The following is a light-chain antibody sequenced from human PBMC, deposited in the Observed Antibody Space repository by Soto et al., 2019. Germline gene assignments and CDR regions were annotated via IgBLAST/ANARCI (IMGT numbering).Light chain of an antibody. CDR2: GAS. Sequence: DIPLTQSPSFLSASVGDRVTITCRAGQGISNYLAWYHQKPGKAPKVLIHGASTLQSGVPSRFSGSGSGTEFTLTISSLQPEDSATYYCQQLKSFPFTFGPGTKVDIK. J-gene: IGKJ3*01. CDR3: QQLKSFPFT. CDR1: QGISNY. V-gene: IGKV1-9*01.